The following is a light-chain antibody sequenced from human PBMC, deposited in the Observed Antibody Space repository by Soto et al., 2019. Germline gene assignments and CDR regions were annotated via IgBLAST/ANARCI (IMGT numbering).Light chain of an antibody. CDR3: QQYGRSSYT. CDR2: GAS. CDR1: QSVSSNY. V-gene: IGKV3-20*01. Sequence: DIVLTQSPDTLSLSPGERATLSCRASQSVSSNYLAWYQQKPRQAPRLLIYGASTRATGIPVMSSGSWSGTYLILTISMLEPEDFVVYYCQQYGRSSYTFGQGTRIEIK. J-gene: IGKJ2*01.